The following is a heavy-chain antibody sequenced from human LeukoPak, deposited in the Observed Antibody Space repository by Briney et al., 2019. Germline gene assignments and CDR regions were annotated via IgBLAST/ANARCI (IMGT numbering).Heavy chain of an antibody. CDR1: GFTVSSNY. CDR2: IYSGGST. D-gene: IGHD3-16*01. CDR3: ARDLTAYFDY. V-gene: IGHV3-66*01. J-gene: IGHJ4*02. Sequence: PGGSLRLSCAASGFTVSSNYMSWVSQAPGEGLEWVSVIYSGGSTYYADSVKGRFTISRDNSKKTLYLQMNSLRAEDTAVYYCARDLTAYFDYWGQGTLVTVSS.